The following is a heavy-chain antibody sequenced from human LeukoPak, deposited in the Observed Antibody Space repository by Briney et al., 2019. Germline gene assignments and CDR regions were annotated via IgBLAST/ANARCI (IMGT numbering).Heavy chain of an antibody. Sequence: GGSLRLSCAASGFTFSSYAMSWVRQAPVKGLEWVSAISGSGGSTYSADSVKGRFTISRDNSKNTLYLQMNTLGAEDTAVYYCAKALPIAVARDAFDIWGQGTMVTVSS. CDR3: AKALPIAVARDAFDI. CDR2: ISGSGGST. CDR1: GFTFSSYA. V-gene: IGHV3-23*01. J-gene: IGHJ3*02. D-gene: IGHD6-19*01.